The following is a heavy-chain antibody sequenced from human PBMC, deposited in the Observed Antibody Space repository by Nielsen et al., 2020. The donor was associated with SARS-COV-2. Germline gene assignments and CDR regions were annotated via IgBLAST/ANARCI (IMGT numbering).Heavy chain of an antibody. CDR1: GGSISNVGYY. CDR3: ARVDYGDYGAGMWFDA. J-gene: IGHJ5*02. CDR2: IYYSGSA. V-gene: IGHV4-31*03. D-gene: IGHD4-17*01. Sequence: SETLSLTCTVSGGSISNVGYYWSWIRQHPGTGLVWIGYIYYSGSAQYNPSLVSRVSMSVDTSNNYFSLSLTSVTAAETAVYYCARVDYGDYGAGMWFDAWGQGILVTVSS.